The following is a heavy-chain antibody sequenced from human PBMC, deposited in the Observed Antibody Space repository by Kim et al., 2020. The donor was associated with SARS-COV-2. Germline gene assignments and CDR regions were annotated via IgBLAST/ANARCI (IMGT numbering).Heavy chain of an antibody. J-gene: IGHJ5*02. D-gene: IGHD3-10*01. CDR2: ISSSSSTI. Sequence: GGSMRLSCAASGFTFSSYSMNWVRQAPGKGLEWVSYISSSSSTIYYADSVKGRFTISRDNAKNSLYLQMNSLRDEDTAMYYCARAYGSGSYPPGEGFDPWGQGTLVTVSS. CDR1: GFTFSSYS. CDR3: ARAYGSGSYPPGEGFDP. V-gene: IGHV3-48*02.